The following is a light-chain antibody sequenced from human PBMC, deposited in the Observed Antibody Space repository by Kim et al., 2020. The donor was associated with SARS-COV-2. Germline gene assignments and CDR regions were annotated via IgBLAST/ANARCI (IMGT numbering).Light chain of an antibody. CDR3: QQYGSSPYT. CDR1: QSVSSSS. V-gene: IGKV3-20*01. CDR2: GAS. J-gene: IGKJ2*01. Sequence: LSPGESATLSCRASQSVSSSSLAWYQQKPGQAPRLLIYGASSRATGIPDRFSGSGSGTDFTLTISRLEPEDFAVYYCQQYGSSPYTFGQGTKLEIK.